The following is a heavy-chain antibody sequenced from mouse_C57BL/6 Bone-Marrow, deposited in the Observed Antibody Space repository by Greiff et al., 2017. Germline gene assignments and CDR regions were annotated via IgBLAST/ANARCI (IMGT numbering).Heavy chain of an antibody. CDR2: IYPRDGST. D-gene: IGHD1-1*01. J-gene: IGHJ2*01. CDR1: GYTFTSYD. CDR3: AKYACDYGSTIDY. V-gene: IGHV1-85*01. Sequence: QVQLKESGPELVKPGASVKLSCKASGYTFTSYDINWVKQRPGQGLEWIGWIYPRDGSTKYNEKFKGKATLTVDTSSSTAYMELHSLTSEDSAVEFCAKYACDYGSTIDYWGQGTTLTVSS.